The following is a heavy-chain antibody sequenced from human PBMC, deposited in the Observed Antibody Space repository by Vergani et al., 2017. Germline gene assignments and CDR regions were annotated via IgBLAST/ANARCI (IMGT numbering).Heavy chain of an antibody. V-gene: IGHV4-39*01. CDR1: GASIRSSNYY. CDR2: IYYSGST. D-gene: IGHD6-13*01. J-gene: IGHJ4*02. CDR3: ARRGIAAPIDY. Sequence: QLQLQESGPGLVKPSATLALTCSVSGASIRSSNYYWGWIRQPPGKGLEWIASIYYSGSTYYNPSLKSRVTISVDTSKNQFSLKLSSVTAADTAVYYCARRGIAAPIDYWGQGTLVTVSS.